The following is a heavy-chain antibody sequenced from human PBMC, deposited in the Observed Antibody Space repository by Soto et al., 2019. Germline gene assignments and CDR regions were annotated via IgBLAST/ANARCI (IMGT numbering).Heavy chain of an antibody. D-gene: IGHD1-26*01. J-gene: IGHJ4*02. Sequence: SVKVSCKASGGTFSSYAISWVRQAPGQGLEWMGRIIPILGIANYAQKFQGRVTITADKSTSTAYMELSSLRSEDTAVYYCARVSQELLFDYWGQGTLVTVSS. CDR3: ARVSQELLFDY. CDR2: IIPILGIA. CDR1: GGTFSSYA. V-gene: IGHV1-69*04.